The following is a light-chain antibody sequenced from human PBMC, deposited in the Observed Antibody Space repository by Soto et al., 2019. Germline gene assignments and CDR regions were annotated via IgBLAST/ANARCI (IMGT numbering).Light chain of an antibody. CDR2: DAS. Sequence: EIVMTQSPATLSVSPGERATLSCRASRSVSSNLAWYQQKPGQAPRLLIYDASTRAPGIPGTFSGSGSGTEFTLTISSLQSEDFAVYYCQQYNNWWTFGQGTKVEIK. CDR1: RSVSSN. J-gene: IGKJ1*01. CDR3: QQYNNWWT. V-gene: IGKV3-15*01.